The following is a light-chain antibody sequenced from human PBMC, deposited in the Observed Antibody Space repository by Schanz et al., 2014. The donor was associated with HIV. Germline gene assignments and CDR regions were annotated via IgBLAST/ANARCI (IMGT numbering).Light chain of an antibody. V-gene: IGKV3-20*01. CDR1: QTVSSNY. CDR3: QHYGSS. Sequence: EVVLTQSPGTLSLSPRGSTTVSCRASQTVSSNYLAWYQQKPGQAPRLLIFGASNRATGIPDRFSGGESGTDFTLTISRVEPEDYAVYYCQHYGSSFGPGTKVDIK. J-gene: IGKJ3*01. CDR2: GAS.